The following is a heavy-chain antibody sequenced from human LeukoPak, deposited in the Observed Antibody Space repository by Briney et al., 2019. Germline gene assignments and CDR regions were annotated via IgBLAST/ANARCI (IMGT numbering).Heavy chain of an antibody. D-gene: IGHD3-10*01. V-gene: IGHV4-61*02. CDR3: ARHKKGYYGSGSYIGWFDP. Sequence: SETLSLTCTVSGGSISSGSYYWSWIRQPAGKGLEWIGRIYTSGSTNYNPSPKSRVTISVDTSKNQFSLKLSSVTAADTAVYYCARHKKGYYGSGSYIGWFDPWGQGTLVTVSS. J-gene: IGHJ5*02. CDR2: IYTSGST. CDR1: GGSISSGSYY.